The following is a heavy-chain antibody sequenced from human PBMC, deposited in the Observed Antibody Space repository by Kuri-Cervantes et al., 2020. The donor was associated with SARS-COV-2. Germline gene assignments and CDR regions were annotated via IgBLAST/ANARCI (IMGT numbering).Heavy chain of an antibody. CDR1: GVSVSHGTYS. CDR3: ARDGFLVVVPAATNWFDP. V-gene: IGHV4-61*09. J-gene: IGHJ5*02. CDR2: LDTSGTT. D-gene: IGHD2-2*01. Sequence: SETLSLTCAVSGVSVSHGTYSWSWIRQPAGKGLEWIGHLDTSGTTTYNPSLKSRVTISLDTSKNQFSLKLSSVTAADTAVYYCARDGFLVVVPAATNWFDPWGQGTLVTVSS.